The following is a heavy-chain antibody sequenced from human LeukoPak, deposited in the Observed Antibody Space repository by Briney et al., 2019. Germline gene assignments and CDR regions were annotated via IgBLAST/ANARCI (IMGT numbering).Heavy chain of an antibody. J-gene: IGHJ6*03. CDR3: ARVGRDGYNYYYYYYMDV. D-gene: IGHD5-24*01. Sequence: ASVKVSCKASGYTFTSYDINWVRQATGQGLEWMGWMNPNSGNTGYAQKFQGRVTMTRNTSISTAYMELSSLRSEDTAVYYCARVGRDGYNYYYYYYMDVWGKGTTVTVSS. V-gene: IGHV1-8*01. CDR2: MNPNSGNT. CDR1: GYTFTSYD.